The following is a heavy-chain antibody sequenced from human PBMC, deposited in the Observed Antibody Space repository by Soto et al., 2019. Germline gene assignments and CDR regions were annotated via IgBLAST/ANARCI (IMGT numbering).Heavy chain of an antibody. D-gene: IGHD3-3*01. CDR2: ISSNGGST. J-gene: IGHJ6*03. V-gene: IGHV3-64*01. CDR3: ARAGTYYDFRFNYYYMDV. Sequence: PGGSLRLSCAASGFTFSSYAMHWVRQAPGKGLEYVSAISSNGGSTYYANSVKGRFTISRDNSKNTLYLQMGSLRAEDMAVYYCARAGTYYDFRFNYYYMDVWGKGTTVTVSS. CDR1: GFTFSSYA.